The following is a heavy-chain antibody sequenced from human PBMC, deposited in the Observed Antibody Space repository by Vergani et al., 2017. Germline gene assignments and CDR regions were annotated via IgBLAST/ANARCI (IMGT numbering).Heavy chain of an antibody. CDR2: IKQDGSEK. CDR3: AKPPHSGSYYMDV. V-gene: IGHV3-7*01. J-gene: IGHJ6*03. D-gene: IGHD1-26*01. CDR1: GFTFSSYG. Sequence: EVQLVESGGGLVKPGGSLRLSCAASGFTFSSYGMHWVRQAPGKGLEWVANIKQDGSEKYYVDSVKGRFTISRDNAKNSLYLQMNSLRAEDTAVYYCAKPPHSGSYYMDVWGKGTTVTVSS.